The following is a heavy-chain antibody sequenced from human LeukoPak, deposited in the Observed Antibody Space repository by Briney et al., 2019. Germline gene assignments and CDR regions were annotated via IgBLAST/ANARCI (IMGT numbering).Heavy chain of an antibody. CDR2: IRSKANSYAT. CDR3: TYSGYDSYY. D-gene: IGHD5-12*01. V-gene: IGHV3-73*01. J-gene: IGHJ4*02. Sequence: GGSLKLSCAASGFTFSGSAMHWVRQASGKGLEWVGRIRSKANSYATAYAASVKGRFTISRDDSKNTAYLQMNSLKTEDTAVYYCTYSGYDSYYWGQGTLVTVSS. CDR1: GFTFSGSA.